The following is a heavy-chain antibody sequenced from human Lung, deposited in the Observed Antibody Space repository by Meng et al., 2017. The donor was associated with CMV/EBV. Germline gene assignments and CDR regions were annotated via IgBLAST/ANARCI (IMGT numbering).Heavy chain of an antibody. Sequence: GEXXKISCVASGFTFSNYGINWVRQAPGKGLEWVSSISSSGSVIYYADSVKGRFNVSRDNAKNSVHLQMSSLRAEDTAVYYCATFGVVIISKGYWVDVWGQGTXVTVSS. D-gene: IGHD3-3*01. J-gene: IGHJ6*02. V-gene: IGHV3-21*01. CDR2: ISSSGSVI. CDR1: GFTFSNYG. CDR3: ATFGVVIISKGYWVDV.